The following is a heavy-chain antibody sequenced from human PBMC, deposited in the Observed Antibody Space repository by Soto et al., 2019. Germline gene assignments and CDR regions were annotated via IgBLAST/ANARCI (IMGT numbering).Heavy chain of an antibody. Sequence: EASVKVSCKASGGTFSSYAISWVRQAPGQGLEWMGGIIPIFGTANYAQKFQGRVTITADESTSTAYMELSSLRSEDTAVYYCARLRQSDSMDYYFDYWGQGTLVTVSS. CDR3: ARLRQSDSMDYYFDY. J-gene: IGHJ4*02. CDR2: IIPIFGTA. CDR1: GGTFSSYA. V-gene: IGHV1-69*13. D-gene: IGHD3-22*01.